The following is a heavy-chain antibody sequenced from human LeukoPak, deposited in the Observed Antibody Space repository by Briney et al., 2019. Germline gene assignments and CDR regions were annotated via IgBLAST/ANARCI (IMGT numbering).Heavy chain of an antibody. CDR3: ARDKRTGIAVAGPFDY. CDR1: GFTFSSYS. V-gene: IGHV3-48*01. Sequence: GGSLRLSCAASGFTFSSYSMNWVRQAPGKGLAWVSYISSSSSTIYYADSVKGRFTISRDNAKNSLYLQMNSLRAEDTAVYYCARDKRTGIAVAGPFDYWGQGTLVTVSS. D-gene: IGHD6-19*01. CDR2: ISSSSSTI. J-gene: IGHJ4*02.